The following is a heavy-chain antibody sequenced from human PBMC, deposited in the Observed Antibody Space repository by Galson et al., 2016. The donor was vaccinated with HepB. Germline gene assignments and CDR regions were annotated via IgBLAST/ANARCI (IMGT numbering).Heavy chain of an antibody. D-gene: IGHD1-14*01. Sequence: SLRLSCAASGLTFSGYNMVWVRQAPGKGLEWVSYISSGSSAIYYADSVKGRFTISRDNAKNSLYLQMNSLRDEDTAIYFCARDGNHGYDMDYWGQGTLVTVSS. V-gene: IGHV3-48*02. J-gene: IGHJ4*02. CDR1: GLTFSGYN. CDR2: ISSGSSAI. CDR3: ARDGNHGYDMDY.